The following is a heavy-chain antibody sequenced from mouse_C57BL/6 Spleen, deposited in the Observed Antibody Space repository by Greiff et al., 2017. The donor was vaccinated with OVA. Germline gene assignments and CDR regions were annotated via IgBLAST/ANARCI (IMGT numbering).Heavy chain of an antibody. CDR2: INPSTGGT. J-gene: IGHJ2*01. D-gene: IGHD1-1*01. V-gene: IGHV1-42*01. Sequence: EVKLQESGPELVKPGASVKISCKASGYSFTGYYMNWVKQSPEKSLEWIGEINPSTGGTTYNQKFKAKATLTVDKSSSTAYMQLKSLTSEDSAVYYCARLELRNFDYWGQGTTLTVSS. CDR1: GYSFTGYY. CDR3: ARLELRNFDY.